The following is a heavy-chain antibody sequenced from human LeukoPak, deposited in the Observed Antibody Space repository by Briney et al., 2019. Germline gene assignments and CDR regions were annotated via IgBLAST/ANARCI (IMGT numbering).Heavy chain of an antibody. V-gene: IGHV3-23*01. CDR2: ITPNADRT. CDR1: GFTSGSYG. D-gene: IGHD3-22*01. CDR3: AIMHGYYDGSGYWVQ. Sequence: GGSLRLSCAASGFTSGSYGMSWVRQAPGKGLEWVSFITPNADRTSYADSVEGRFTISRDNPRNTLYMQMNSLRDEDTALYYCAIMHGYYDGSGYWVQWGQGTLVTVSS. J-gene: IGHJ1*01.